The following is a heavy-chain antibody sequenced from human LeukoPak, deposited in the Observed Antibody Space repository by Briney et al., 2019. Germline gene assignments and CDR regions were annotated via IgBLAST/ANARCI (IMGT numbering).Heavy chain of an antibody. CDR2: MNPNSGNT. CDR1: GYTFTSYD. D-gene: IGHD3-10*01. J-gene: IGHJ4*02. CDR3: ARSALYMVRGVSDY. V-gene: IGHV1-8*01. Sequence: ASVKVSCKASGYTFTSYDINWVRQATGQGLEWMGWMNPNSGNTGYAQKFQGRVTMTRNTSISTAYMELRSLRSDDTAVYYCARSALYMVRGVSDYWGQGALVTVSS.